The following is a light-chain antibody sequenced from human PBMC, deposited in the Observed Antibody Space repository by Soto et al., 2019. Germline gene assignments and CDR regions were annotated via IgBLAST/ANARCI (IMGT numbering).Light chain of an antibody. J-gene: IGLJ1*01. CDR2: DVS. CDR3: SSYTSSSTLGV. Sequence: QSVLPQPASVSGSPGQSVTISCTGNSSEVGGYNYVSWYQQHPSKAPKLMIYDVSNRPSGVSNRFSGSKSGNTASLTISGLQAEDEADYYCSSYTSSSTLGVFGTGTKVTVL. V-gene: IGLV2-14*01. CDR1: SSEVGGYNY.